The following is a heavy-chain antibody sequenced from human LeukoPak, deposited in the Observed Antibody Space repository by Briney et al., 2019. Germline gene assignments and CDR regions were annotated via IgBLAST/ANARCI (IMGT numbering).Heavy chain of an antibody. CDR2: IIPILGIA. CDR1: GGTFSSYA. Sequence: ASVKVSCKASGGTFSSYAISWVRQAPGQGLEWMGRIIPILGIANYAQKFQGRVTITADKSTSTAYMELSSLRAEDTAVYYCARDLSSGAAYWGQGTLVTVSS. CDR3: ARDLSSGAAY. D-gene: IGHD6-19*01. J-gene: IGHJ4*02. V-gene: IGHV1-69*04.